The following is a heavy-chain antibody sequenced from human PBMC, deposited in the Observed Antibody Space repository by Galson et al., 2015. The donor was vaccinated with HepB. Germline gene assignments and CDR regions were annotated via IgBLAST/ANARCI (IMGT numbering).Heavy chain of an antibody. J-gene: IGHJ3*02. V-gene: IGHV3-48*03. Sequence: SLRLSCAASGFTFSSYEMNWVRQAPGKGLEWVSYISSSGSTIYNADSVKGRFTISRDNAKNSLILQMSSLRAEDTAVYYCARETSHDAFDMWGQGTMVTVSS. CDR2: ISSSGSTI. CDR1: GFTFSSYE. CDR3: ARETSHDAFDM.